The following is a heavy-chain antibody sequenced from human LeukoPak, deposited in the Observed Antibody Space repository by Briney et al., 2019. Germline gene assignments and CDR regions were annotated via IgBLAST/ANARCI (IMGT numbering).Heavy chain of an antibody. CDR1: GFTFSNYL. J-gene: IGHJ4*02. CDR3: AKSALYSSALDY. CDR2: ISSTGGTI. D-gene: IGHD6-25*01. V-gene: IGHV3-48*01. Sequence: GGSLRLSCVGSGFTFSNYLMNWVRQAPGKGLEWVSFISSTGGTIYYADAVKGRFTVSRDNSKNTLYLQMNSLRAEDTAVYYCAKSALYSSALDYWGQGTLVTVSS.